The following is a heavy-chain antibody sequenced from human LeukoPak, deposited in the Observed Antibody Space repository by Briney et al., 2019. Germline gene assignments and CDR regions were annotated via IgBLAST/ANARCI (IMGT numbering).Heavy chain of an antibody. V-gene: IGHV1-2*02. D-gene: IGHD1-20*01. J-gene: IGHJ5*02. CDR3: ARGGNRYNWNVWFDP. CDR2: INPNSGGT. Sequence: GASVKVSCKASGYTFTGYYMHWVRQAPGQGLEWMGWINPNSGGTNYAQKFQGRVTMTRDTSISTAYMELSRLRSDDTAVYYCARGGNRYNWNVWFDPWGQGTLVTVSS. CDR1: GYTFTGYY.